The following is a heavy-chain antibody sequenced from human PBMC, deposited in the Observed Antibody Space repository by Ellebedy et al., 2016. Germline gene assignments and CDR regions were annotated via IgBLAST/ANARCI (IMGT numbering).Heavy chain of an antibody. CDR1: GYTFTSYA. V-gene: IGHV1-18*01. J-gene: IGHJ4*02. CDR3: AREPYDSSGYPLDY. Sequence: ASVKVSCKASGYTFTSYAINWVRQAPGQGLEWMGWISAYNGNTNYAQKLQGRVTMTTDTSTSTAYMELRSLRSDDTAVYYCAREPYDSSGYPLDYWGQGTLVTVSS. D-gene: IGHD3-22*01. CDR2: ISAYNGNT.